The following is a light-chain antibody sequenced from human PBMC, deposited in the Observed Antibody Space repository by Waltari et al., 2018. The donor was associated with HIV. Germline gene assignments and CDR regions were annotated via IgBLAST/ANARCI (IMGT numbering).Light chain of an antibody. J-gene: IGLJ2*01. V-gene: IGLV2-11*01. CDR2: EVN. CDR1: SSDVGGYNY. CDR3: CSYGGSYTSV. Sequence: QSALTQPRSVSGSPGQSVTISCTGTSSDVGGYNYVSWYQQPPGKAPKLIIYEVNNRPSGVPDRFSGSKSGNTASLTISGLQAEDEADYDCCSYGGSYTSVFGGGTQLTVL.